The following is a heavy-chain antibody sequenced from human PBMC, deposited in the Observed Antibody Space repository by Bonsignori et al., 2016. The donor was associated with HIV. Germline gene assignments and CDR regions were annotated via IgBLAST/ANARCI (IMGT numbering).Heavy chain of an antibody. CDR3: ARIVVPTGHPEY. Sequence: QVQLVQSGAEVKKPGASVKVSCRASGYNFRNYAISWVRQAPGQGLEWMGWISADTNNAVYAKKLQGRVTLTTDTSTTTAYMELRSLKSDDTAIYYCARIVVPTGHPEYWGQGNPGHR. V-gene: IGHV1-18*01. CDR1: GYNFRNYA. CDR2: ISADTNNA. J-gene: IGHJ4*02. D-gene: IGHD2-2*01.